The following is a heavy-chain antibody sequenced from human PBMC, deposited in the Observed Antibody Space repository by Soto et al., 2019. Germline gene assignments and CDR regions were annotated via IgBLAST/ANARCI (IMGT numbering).Heavy chain of an antibody. J-gene: IGHJ4*02. CDR3: LTAPIVWTY. Sequence: GGSLRLSCAASGFTVDNNHMSWVRQAPGKGLEWVAIIYSGGSTYYADSVKGRFTISRDNSKNTLYLQMNGLRVEDTAVYYCLTAPIVWTYWGQGTLVTVSS. D-gene: IGHD2-15*01. CDR2: IYSGGST. CDR1: GFTVDNNH. V-gene: IGHV3-53*01.